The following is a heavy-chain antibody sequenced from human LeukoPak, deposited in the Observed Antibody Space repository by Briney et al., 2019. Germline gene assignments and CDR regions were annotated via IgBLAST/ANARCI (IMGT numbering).Heavy chain of an antibody. V-gene: IGHV4-59*01. CDR1: GGSISSYY. D-gene: IGHD4-17*01. J-gene: IGHJ5*02. CDR2: IYYSGST. CDR3: ARMVGYGDANWFDP. Sequence: SETLSLTCTVSGGSISSYYWSWIRQPPGKGLEWIGYIYYSGSTNYNPSLKSRVTISVDTSKNQFSLKLSSVTAADTAVYYCARMVGYGDANWFDPWGQGTLVTVSS.